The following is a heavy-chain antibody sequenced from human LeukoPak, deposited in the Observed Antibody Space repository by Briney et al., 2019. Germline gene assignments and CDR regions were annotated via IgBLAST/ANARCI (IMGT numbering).Heavy chain of an antibody. CDR3: ASGWYYHYFGTDV. J-gene: IGHJ6*02. V-gene: IGHV1-8*01. CDR1: GDIFTTYD. D-gene: IGHD2-15*01. CDR2: MNPKSGDR. Sequence: ASVKVSCKASGDIFTTYDVHWVRQASGQGLGWMGWMNPKSGDRGYAQKFQDRVAMTMNNSIRTAYMELRGLQPEDTAVYYCASGWYYHYFGTDVWGQGTKVIVSS.